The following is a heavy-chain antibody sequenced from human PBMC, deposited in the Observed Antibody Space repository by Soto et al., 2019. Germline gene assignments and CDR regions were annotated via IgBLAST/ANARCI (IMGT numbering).Heavy chain of an antibody. Sequence: ASVKVSCKASGYAFTRYTMNWVRQAPGQRLEWMGWINPDNGNTKSSQKFQDRVIITRDTSASTAYMDLSSMRSEDTAVYYCARGIATGQLDPWGQGTLVTVSS. D-gene: IGHD2-15*01. V-gene: IGHV1-3*01. CDR2: INPDNGNT. J-gene: IGHJ5*02. CDR3: ARGIATGQLDP. CDR1: GYAFTRYT.